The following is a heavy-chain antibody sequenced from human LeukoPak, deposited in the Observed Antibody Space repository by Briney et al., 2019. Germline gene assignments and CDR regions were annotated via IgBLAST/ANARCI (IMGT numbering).Heavy chain of an antibody. D-gene: IGHD6-13*01. J-gene: IGHJ4*02. CDR1: GFTFSSYA. Sequence: GGSLRLSCAASGFTFSSYAMSWVRQAPGKGLEWVSAISGSGGSTYYADSVKGRFTISRDNVKNSLYLQMNSLRVEDTAVYYCARGRGIALWGQGTLVTVSS. CDR3: ARGRGIAL. V-gene: IGHV3-23*01. CDR2: ISGSGGST.